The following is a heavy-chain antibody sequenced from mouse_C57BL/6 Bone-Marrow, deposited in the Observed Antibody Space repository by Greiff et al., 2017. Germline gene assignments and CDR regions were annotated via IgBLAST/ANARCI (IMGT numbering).Heavy chain of an antibody. J-gene: IGHJ2*01. CDR2: IDPEDGAT. CDR1: GFNIKDYY. CDR3: ARKDGSSYGY. V-gene: IGHV14-2*01. Sequence: EVQLQQSGAELVKPGASVKLSCTASGFNIKDYYMHWVKQRPEQGLEWIGRIDPEDGATKYAPKFQGKATITADTSSNTAYLQLRSLTSEDTAVYFCARKDGSSYGYWGQGTTLTVSS. D-gene: IGHD1-1*01.